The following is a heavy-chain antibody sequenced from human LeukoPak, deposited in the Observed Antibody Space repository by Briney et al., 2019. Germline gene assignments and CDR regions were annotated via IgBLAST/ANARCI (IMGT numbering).Heavy chain of an antibody. J-gene: IGHJ3*02. Sequence: ASVKVSCKASGGTFSSYAISWVRQAPGQGLEWMGGIIPIFGTANYAQKFQGRVTITADEPTSTAYMELSSLRSEDTAVYYCRVTDRYRDAFDIWGQGTMVTVSS. D-gene: IGHD5-18*01. CDR1: GGTFSSYA. CDR2: IIPIFGTA. CDR3: RVTDRYRDAFDI. V-gene: IGHV1-69*13.